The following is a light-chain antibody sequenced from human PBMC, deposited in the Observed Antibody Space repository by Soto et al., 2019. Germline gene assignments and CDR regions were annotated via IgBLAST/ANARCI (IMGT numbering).Light chain of an antibody. CDR3: QQSYTTPT. Sequence: IQMTQSPSALSASIGDRVTITCRASQTITFYLNWYQQKPGRAPKLLIYYASSLQGGVPSRFSGSGSGTDFTLTISSLQPEDFATYYYQQSYTTPTFGQGTKVEIK. J-gene: IGKJ1*01. CDR1: QTITFY. CDR2: YAS. V-gene: IGKV1-39*01.